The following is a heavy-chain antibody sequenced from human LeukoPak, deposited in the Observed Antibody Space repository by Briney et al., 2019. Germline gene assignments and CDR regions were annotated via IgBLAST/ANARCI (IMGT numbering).Heavy chain of an antibody. CDR1: GFTFSSYS. CDR3: AREISLWQTYYYYYMDV. V-gene: IGHV3-21*01. Sequence: GGSLRLSCAASGFTFSSYSMNWVRQASGKGLEWVSSISSSSSYIYYADSVKGRFTISRDNAKNSLYLQMNSLRAEDTAVYYCAREISLWQTYYYYYMDVWGKGTTVTVSS. D-gene: IGHD3-16*01. CDR2: ISSSSSYI. J-gene: IGHJ6*03.